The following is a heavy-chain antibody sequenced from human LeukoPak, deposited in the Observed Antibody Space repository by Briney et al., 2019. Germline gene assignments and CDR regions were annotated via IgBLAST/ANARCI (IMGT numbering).Heavy chain of an antibody. J-gene: IGHJ4*02. Sequence: PGGSLRLSCADSGFTFSSYWMHWVRQAPGKGLVWVSHINSAGSTTSYADSVKGRFTISRDNAKNTLYLQMNSLRVEDTAVYYCARDRGYSQDYWGQGTLVTVS. CDR1: GFTFSSYW. CDR2: INSAGSTT. V-gene: IGHV3-74*01. CDR3: ARDRGYSQDY. D-gene: IGHD3-10*01.